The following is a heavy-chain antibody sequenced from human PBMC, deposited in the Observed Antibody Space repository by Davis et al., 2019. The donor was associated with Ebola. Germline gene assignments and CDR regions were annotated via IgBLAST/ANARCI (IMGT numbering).Heavy chain of an antibody. CDR3: TRDFDYGGGY. CDR2: IDDDGEDT. J-gene: IGHJ4*02. Sequence: PGGSLRLSCAASGITFRNVVMSWVRQAPGKGLEWVSGIDDDGEDTNYADSVRGRFTISRDNSKNTLYLQMNSLRGEDTAVYYCTRDFDYGGGYWGQGTLVTVSS. V-gene: IGHV3-23*01. D-gene: IGHD4-17*01. CDR1: GITFRNVV.